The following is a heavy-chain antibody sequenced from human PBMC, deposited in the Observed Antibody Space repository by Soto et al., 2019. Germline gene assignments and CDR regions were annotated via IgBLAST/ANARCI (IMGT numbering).Heavy chain of an antibody. D-gene: IGHD6-13*01. Sequence: ASVKVSCKASGYSFTNYYMHWVRQAPGQGLEYMGVIHPNGGGTSYAQKFQGRVTMTSDTSTSIVYMELSSLRSDDAAVYYCTRTFISSQNCLDLWGQGTLVTVSS. CDR3: TRTFISSQNCLDL. J-gene: IGHJ5*02. CDR1: GYSFTNYY. CDR2: IHPNGGGT. V-gene: IGHV1-46*03.